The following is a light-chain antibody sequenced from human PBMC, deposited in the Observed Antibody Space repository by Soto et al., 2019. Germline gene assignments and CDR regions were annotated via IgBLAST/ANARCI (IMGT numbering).Light chain of an antibody. Sequence: DIPLTQSPSSLSASLGDSITITCRASEPINTFLNWYQVQPGKAPRLLVYGASYLQVGVPVRFRGSGSGTLFTLTIDNLQREDLASYFCQQFFSAVLTFCGGT. CDR2: GAS. V-gene: IGKV1-39*01. CDR3: QQFFSAVLT. CDR1: EPINTF. J-gene: IGKJ4*01.